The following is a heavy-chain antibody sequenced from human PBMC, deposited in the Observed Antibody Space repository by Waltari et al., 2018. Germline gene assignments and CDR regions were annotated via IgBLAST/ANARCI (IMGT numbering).Heavy chain of an antibody. CDR2: IYSGGTT. CDR1: GFTVSSNY. J-gene: IGHJ4*02. CDR3: AREHYGGGF. V-gene: IGHV3-53*01. Sequence: EVQLVESGGGLIQPGGSPRLSCAASGFTVSSNYMTWVRQAPGKGLEWVSVIYSGGTTYYADSVKGRFTISRDNSKNTVYLQLNSLTVEDTAVYYCAREHYGGGFWGQGTLVTVSS. D-gene: IGHD4-17*01.